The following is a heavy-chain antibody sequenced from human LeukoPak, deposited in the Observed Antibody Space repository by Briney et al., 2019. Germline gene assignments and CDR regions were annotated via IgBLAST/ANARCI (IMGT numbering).Heavy chain of an antibody. V-gene: IGHV3-23*01. J-gene: IGHJ4*02. CDR1: GFIFSRYG. Sequence: GGTLRLSCAASGFIFSRYGMSWVRQAPGKGLEWVSAISGSGGTTYYADSVKGRFTISRDNAKNSLYLQMNSLRAEDTAVYYCAREPTYSSSWHTSCDYWGQGTLVTVSS. CDR2: ISGSGGTT. CDR3: AREPTYSSSWHTSCDY. D-gene: IGHD6-13*01.